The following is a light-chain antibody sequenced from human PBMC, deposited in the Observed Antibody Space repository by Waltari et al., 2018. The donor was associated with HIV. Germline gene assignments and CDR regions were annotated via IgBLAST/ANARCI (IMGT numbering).Light chain of an antibody. J-gene: IGLJ1*01. Sequence: QSALTQPRSVSGSPGQSVTISCSGASSGVTYNNPVSWDQHHPGKAPKRIIYAVTKGPSGVPDRFSGAKAGNTASLTIAGLQAEDEADYYCFSYGGSLHVFGTGTEVTVL. CDR2: AVT. CDR3: FSYGGSLHV. CDR1: SSGVTYNNP. V-gene: IGLV2-11*01.